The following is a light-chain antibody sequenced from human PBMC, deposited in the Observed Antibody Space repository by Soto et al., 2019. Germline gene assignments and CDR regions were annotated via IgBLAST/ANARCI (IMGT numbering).Light chain of an antibody. CDR1: SSDVGAYNY. CDR3: SSYTSSSTVV. CDR2: DVT. Sequence: QSALAQPASVSGSHGQSVTMSCSGSSSDVGAYNYVSWYQRHPGKAPKLMIYDVTNRPSGVSNRFSGSKSGNTASLTISGLQAEDEADYFCSSYTSSSTVVFGGGTKLTVL. J-gene: IGLJ3*02. V-gene: IGLV2-14*01.